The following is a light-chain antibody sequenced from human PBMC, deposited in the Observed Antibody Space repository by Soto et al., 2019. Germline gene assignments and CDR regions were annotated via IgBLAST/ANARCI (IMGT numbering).Light chain of an antibody. J-gene: IGKJ4*01. CDR1: QNVDTN. Sequence: EIILRQSPATLSVSPGERVPLSCRATQNVDTNLAWYQQKPGQSPRLLIHGASTRATGVAARFSGSGSGTEFTLTISSLQSDDFAVYYCQQYYDWPPLTFGGGTKVDI. CDR3: QQYYDWPPLT. V-gene: IGKV3-15*01. CDR2: GAS.